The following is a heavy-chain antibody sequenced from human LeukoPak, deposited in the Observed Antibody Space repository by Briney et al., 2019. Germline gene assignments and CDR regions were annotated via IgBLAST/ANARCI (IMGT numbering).Heavy chain of an antibody. D-gene: IGHD3-9*01. V-gene: IGHV3-7*01. Sequence: SGGSLRLSCVASGFTFSSRDWMSWVRQAPGKGLEWVANIKQDGSEKYYVDSVKGRFIISRDNAKNSLYLQMNSLRVEDTAVYYCARDFDRLIRKIGRESLYYYYYYMDVWGKGTTVTVSS. CDR1: GFTFSSRDW. J-gene: IGHJ6*03. CDR3: ARDFDRLIRKIGRESLYYYYYYMDV. CDR2: IKQDGSEK.